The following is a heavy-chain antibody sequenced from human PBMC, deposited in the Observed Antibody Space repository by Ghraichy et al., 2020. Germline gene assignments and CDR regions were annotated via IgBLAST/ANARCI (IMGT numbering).Heavy chain of an antibody. CDR3: ARQAFGVVIVYNWFDP. D-gene: IGHD3-3*01. CDR2: ISSSSSYI. Sequence: GGSLRLSCAASGFTFSSYSMNWVRQAPGKGLEWVSSISSSSSYIYYADSVKGRFTISRDNAKNSLYLQMNSLRAEDTAVYYCARQAFGVVIVYNWFDPWGQGTLVTVSS. CDR1: GFTFSSYS. V-gene: IGHV3-21*01. J-gene: IGHJ5*02.